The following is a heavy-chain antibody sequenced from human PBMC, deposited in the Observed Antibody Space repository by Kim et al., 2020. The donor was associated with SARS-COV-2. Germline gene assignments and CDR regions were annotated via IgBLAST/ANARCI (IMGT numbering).Heavy chain of an antibody. Sequence: TNSSYADHVKGRFTNTRDTARNSLYLQMNSRRAEDTAVYYCARGHLDRVYWGQGTLVTVSS. V-gene: IGHV3-48*04. J-gene: IGHJ4*02. D-gene: IGHD3-16*02. CDR3: ARGHLDRVY. CDR2: TNS.